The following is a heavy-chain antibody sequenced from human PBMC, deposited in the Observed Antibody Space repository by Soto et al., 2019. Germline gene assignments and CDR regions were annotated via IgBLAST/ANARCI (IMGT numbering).Heavy chain of an antibody. Sequence: PSETLSLTCAVYGGSFSGYYLTWIRQPPGKGLEWIGEINHSGRTNYNPSLKSRITISVDTSKNQYSQKLTSVTDADTAVYYCARGNSLYDSSGYREHWGQGTLVTAPQ. CDR1: GGSFSGYY. D-gene: IGHD3-22*01. V-gene: IGHV4-34*01. CDR2: INHSGRT. J-gene: IGHJ1*01. CDR3: ARGNSLYDSSGYREH.